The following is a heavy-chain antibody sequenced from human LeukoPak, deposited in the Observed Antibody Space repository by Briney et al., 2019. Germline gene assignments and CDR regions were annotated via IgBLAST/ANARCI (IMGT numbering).Heavy chain of an antibody. CDR3: ARTFSDYDSSGYYYTLDY. Sequence: PGGSLRLSCAASAFTFGSYSMNWVRQAPGKGLEWVSSISSGSSYIYYADSVKGRFTISRDNAKNSLYLQMNSLRAEDTAVYYCARTFSDYDSSGYYYTLDYWGQGTLVTVSS. CDR1: AFTFGSYS. J-gene: IGHJ4*02. D-gene: IGHD3-22*01. CDR2: ISSGSSYI. V-gene: IGHV3-21*01.